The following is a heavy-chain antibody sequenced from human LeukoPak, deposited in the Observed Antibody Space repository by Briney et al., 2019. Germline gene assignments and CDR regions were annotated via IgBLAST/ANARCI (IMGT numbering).Heavy chain of an antibody. Sequence: GASVKVSCKASGYTFTGYYMHWVRQAPGQGLEWMGWINPNSGGTNYAQKFQGRVTMTTDTSTSTVYMELRSLRSDDTAVYYCARGSSSWSLGLDYWGQGNLVTVSS. V-gene: IGHV1-2*02. D-gene: IGHD6-13*01. CDR2: INPNSGGT. CDR3: ARGSSSWSLGLDY. CDR1: GYTFTGYY. J-gene: IGHJ4*02.